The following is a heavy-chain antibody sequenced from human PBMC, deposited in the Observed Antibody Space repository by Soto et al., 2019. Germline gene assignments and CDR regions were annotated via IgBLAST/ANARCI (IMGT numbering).Heavy chain of an antibody. D-gene: IGHD6-13*01. V-gene: IGHV3-30-3*01. CDR1: GFTFSSYA. J-gene: IGHJ4*02. CDR3: AIDLGQQLFDY. CDR2: VLYDGNNK. Sequence: QVQLVESGGGVVQPGRSLRLSCAASGFTFSSYAMHWVRQAPGKGLEWVAVVLYDGNNKFYADSVKGRFTVFRDNSKNTLFLIMTSLRPEDTVMYYGAIDLGQQLFDYWGQGDLVTVSS.